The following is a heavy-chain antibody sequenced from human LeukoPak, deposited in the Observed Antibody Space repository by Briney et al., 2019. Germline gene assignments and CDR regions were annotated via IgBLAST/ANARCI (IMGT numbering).Heavy chain of an antibody. CDR3: AKRGYDSGGYYGYFDY. V-gene: IGHV3-23*01. CDR2: IRGSGSST. CDR1: GFTFGTYA. J-gene: IGHJ4*02. D-gene: IGHD3-22*01. Sequence: GGSLRLSCEASGFTFGTYAMAWVRQATGKGLEWVSVIRGSGSSTYYADSVKGRFTISRDNSKNTLYLQMNSLRAEDTAAYYCAKRGYDSGGYYGYFDYWGQGILVTVSS.